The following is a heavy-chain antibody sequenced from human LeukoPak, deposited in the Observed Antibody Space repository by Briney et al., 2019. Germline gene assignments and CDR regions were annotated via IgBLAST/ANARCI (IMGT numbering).Heavy chain of an antibody. D-gene: IGHD3/OR15-3a*01. CDR3: AREAVTIFALVRTQTTKSPHRFDP. J-gene: IGHJ5*02. Sequence: ASVKVSCKASGYSFTTYHMHWVRQAPGQGLEWMGIINPSGGSTNYAQNFQGRVTMTRDMSTSKVYMELSSLRSEHTAVYHCAREAVTIFALVRTQTTKSPHRFDPWGQGTLVTVSS. CDR1: GYSFTTYH. V-gene: IGHV1-46*01. CDR2: INPSGGST.